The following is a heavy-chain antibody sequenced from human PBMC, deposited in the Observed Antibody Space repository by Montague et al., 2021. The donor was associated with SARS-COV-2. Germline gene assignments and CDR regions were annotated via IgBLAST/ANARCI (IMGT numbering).Heavy chain of an antibody. CDR1: GGSMSDHY. V-gene: IGHV4-59*11. Sequence: SETLSLTSTVSGGSMSDHYWAWIRQPPGKGLEWLAYIYYSGGINSNASLKSRVTMSVDTSKNQFSLKLTSVTAADTAVYYCARAVSVRRAVNWFDPWGRGTMVTVSS. D-gene: IGHD3-10*01. J-gene: IGHJ5*02. CDR3: ARAVSVRRAVNWFDP. CDR2: IYYSGGI.